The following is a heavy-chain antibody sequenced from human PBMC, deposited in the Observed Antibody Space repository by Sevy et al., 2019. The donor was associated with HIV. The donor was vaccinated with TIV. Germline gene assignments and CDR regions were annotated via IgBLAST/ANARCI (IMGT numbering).Heavy chain of an antibody. CDR1: GGSISSYY. CDR2: IYTSGST. CDR3: ARDAPYIAVAGLYYYYGMDV. D-gene: IGHD6-19*01. Sequence: SETLSLTCTVSGGSISSYYWSWIRQPAGKGLEWIGRIYTSGSTNYNPSLRSRVTMSVDTSKNQFSLKLSSVPAADTAVYYCARDAPYIAVAGLYYYYGMDVWGQGTTVTVSS. J-gene: IGHJ6*02. V-gene: IGHV4-4*07.